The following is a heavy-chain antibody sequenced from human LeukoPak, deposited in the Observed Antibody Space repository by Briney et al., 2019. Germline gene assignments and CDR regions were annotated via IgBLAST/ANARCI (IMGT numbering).Heavy chain of an antibody. J-gene: IGHJ4*02. Sequence: PGGSLRLSCAASGFTFSDYYMTWIRQAPGKGLEWVSYISSSSSYTNYADSVKGRFTVSRDNAKNSLYLQMNSLRAEDTAVYYCARDQGYSYGHYVDYWGQGTLVTVSS. CDR2: ISSSSSYT. CDR1: GFTFSDYY. D-gene: IGHD5-18*01. V-gene: IGHV3-11*06. CDR3: ARDQGYSYGHYVDY.